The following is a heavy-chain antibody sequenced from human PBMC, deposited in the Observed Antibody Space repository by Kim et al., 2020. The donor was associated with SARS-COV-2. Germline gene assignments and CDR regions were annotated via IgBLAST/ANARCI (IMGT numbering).Heavy chain of an antibody. V-gene: IGHV3-33*01. CDR3: ATEIVGATGFEY. J-gene: IGHJ4*02. D-gene: IGHD1-26*01. Sequence: GGSLRLSCAASGFTFSSYGMHWVRQAPGKGLEWVAVIWYDGSNKYYADSVKGRFTISRDNSKNTLYLQMNSLRAADTAVYYCATEIVGATGFEYWGQGTL. CDR2: IWYDGSNK. CDR1: GFTFSSYG.